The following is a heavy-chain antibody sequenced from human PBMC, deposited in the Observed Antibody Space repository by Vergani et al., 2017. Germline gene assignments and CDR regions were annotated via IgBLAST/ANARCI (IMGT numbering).Heavy chain of an antibody. CDR3: ARARCIETCYMSNWLDS. V-gene: IGHV3-74*03. J-gene: IGHJ5*01. CDR2: IKSDGSIT. D-gene: IGHD3-9*01. Sequence: DVHLAESGGGFFQPGGSLRLSCSASGFSFNSYWMHWVRQVPGKGLLWVSRIKSDGSITAHADSVKGRFTISRDNAQNTLYLQMNSLRVEDTGVYYCARARCIETCYMSNWLDSWGQGTLVTVSS. CDR1: GFSFNSYW.